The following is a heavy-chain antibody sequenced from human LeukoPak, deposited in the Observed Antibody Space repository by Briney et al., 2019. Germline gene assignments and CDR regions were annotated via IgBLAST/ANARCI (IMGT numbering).Heavy chain of an antibody. Sequence: ASVKVSCKASGYTFTSYDINWVRQATGQGLEWMGWMNPNSGNTGYAQKFQGRVTMTRNTSISTAYMELSSLRSEDTAVYYCARGVATEFYMDVWGKGTTVTISS. CDR3: ARGVATEFYMDV. D-gene: IGHD3-10*01. J-gene: IGHJ6*03. CDR2: MNPNSGNT. CDR1: GYTFTSYD. V-gene: IGHV1-8*01.